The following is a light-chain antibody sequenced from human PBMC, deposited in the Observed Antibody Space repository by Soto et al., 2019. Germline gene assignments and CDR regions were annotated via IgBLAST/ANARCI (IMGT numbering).Light chain of an antibody. J-gene: IGKJ5*01. Sequence: AIQRSLTPCSVSASVKDIVSTSVRASQDIRNVLGWFQQKPGKAPKLLISAASFLQSGVPSRFSGSGYGTDFTLTLSSLQPEDFAIYYCQHLNSYPISFGKGTRLEIK. CDR2: AAS. CDR3: QHLNSYPIS. V-gene: IGKV1-6*01. CDR1: QDIRNV.